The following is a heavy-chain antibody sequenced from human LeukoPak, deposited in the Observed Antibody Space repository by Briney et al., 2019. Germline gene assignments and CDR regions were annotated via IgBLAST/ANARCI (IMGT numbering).Heavy chain of an antibody. CDR2: ISYDGSNK. D-gene: IGHD5-12*01. J-gene: IGHJ4*02. V-gene: IGHV3-30-3*01. CDR3: ARSDNSGYDFPHFDY. Sequence: PGRSLRLSCAASGFTFSSYAMHWVRQAPGKGLEWVAVISYDGSNKYYADSVKGRFTISRDNSKNTLYLQMNSLRAEDTAVYYCARSDNSGYDFPHFDYWGQGTLVTVSS. CDR1: GFTFSSYA.